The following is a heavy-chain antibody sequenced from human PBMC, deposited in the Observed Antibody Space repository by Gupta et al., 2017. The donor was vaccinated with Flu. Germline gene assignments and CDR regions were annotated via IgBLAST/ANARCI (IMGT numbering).Heavy chain of an antibody. D-gene: IGHD1-26*01. CDR3: SRDLQVGATVYDY. CDR1: GFTFGAYG. CDR2: IRSKIHGGTT. Sequence: EVQLVESGGGLVQAGRSLRLSCTASGFTFGAYGMCWIRQAPGKGLEWVGLIRSKIHGGTTDYAASVKGRSTISRDDSKSIVYLQMNSLKTEDTAVYYCSRDLQVGATVYDYWGQGTLVTVSS. J-gene: IGHJ4*02. V-gene: IGHV3-49*03.